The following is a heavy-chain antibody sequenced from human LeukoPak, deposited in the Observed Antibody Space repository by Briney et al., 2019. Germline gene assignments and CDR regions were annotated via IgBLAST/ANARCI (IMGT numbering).Heavy chain of an antibody. D-gene: IGHD5-24*01. CDR2: ISDGGVST. CDR3: AKKRGTIRGFDY. J-gene: IGHJ4*02. V-gene: IGHV3-23*01. CDR1: GLTFSNYA. Sequence: GGSLRLSCAASGLTFSNYAMSWVRQAPGKGLEWVSGISDGGVSTYHADSVMGRFTVSRDNSKNTLFLQMNSLRAEDTAVYYCAKKRGTIRGFDYWGQGTLVTVSS.